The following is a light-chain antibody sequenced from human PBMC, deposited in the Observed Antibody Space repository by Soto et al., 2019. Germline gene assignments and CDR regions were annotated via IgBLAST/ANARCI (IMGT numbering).Light chain of an antibody. CDR3: AAWDDSLSGAV. CDR2: TNN. CDR1: SSNIGSNY. J-gene: IGLJ7*01. V-gene: IGLV1-47*01. Sequence: QSVLTQPPSASGTPGQRVTISCSGSSSNIGSNYVYWYQQLPGTAPKLLIYTNNQRPSGVADRFSGSKSGTSASLAIGGLRYDDEADYYCAAWDDSLSGAVFGGGTQLTVL.